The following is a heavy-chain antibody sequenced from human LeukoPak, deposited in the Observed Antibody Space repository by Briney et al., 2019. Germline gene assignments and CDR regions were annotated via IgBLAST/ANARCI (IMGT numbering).Heavy chain of an antibody. CDR2: IYYSGST. D-gene: IGHD3-3*01. V-gene: IGHV4-59*12. CDR1: GGSIGRYY. CDR3: ARRANYDPTPDV. J-gene: IGHJ6*04. Sequence: PSETLSLTCTVSGGSIGRYYWSWIRQPPGKGLEWIGYIYYSGSTSYNPSLNSRVTISVDRSKNQFSLKLSSVTAADTAVYYCARRANYDPTPDVWGKGTTVTVSS.